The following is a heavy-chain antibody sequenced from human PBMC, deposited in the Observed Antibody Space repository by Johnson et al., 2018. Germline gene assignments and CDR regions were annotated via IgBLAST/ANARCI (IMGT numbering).Heavy chain of an antibody. V-gene: IGHV3-30*18. Sequence: QVQLVQSGGGVVQPGRSMRLSCAASGYTFSSYGMHWVRQAPGKGLEWVAVISYDGGNKYYADSVKGRFTISRDNSKNTVYLQLSSLGAEDTAVDFCGKDRLTWTYLSSTFEIWGQGTMVTVSS. D-gene: IGHD1-26*01. CDR2: ISYDGGNK. CDR3: GKDRLTWTYLSSTFEI. J-gene: IGHJ3*02. CDR1: GYTFSSYG.